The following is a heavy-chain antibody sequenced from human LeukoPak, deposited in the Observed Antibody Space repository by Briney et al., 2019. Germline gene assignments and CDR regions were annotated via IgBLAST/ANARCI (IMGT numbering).Heavy chain of an antibody. CDR3: ARGVSGYYYGSGSYSYYFDY. CDR1: GFTFNVFP. J-gene: IGHJ4*02. D-gene: IGHD3-10*01. Sequence: GRSLRLSCTASGFTFNVFPMHWVRQPPGKGLEWVALISFDDGNDKYYSDSVKGRFTISRDNSKNTVYLQMSSLRAEDTAVYYCARGVSGYYYGSGSYSYYFDYWGQGTLVTVSS. V-gene: IGHV3-30-3*01. CDR2: ISFDDGNDK.